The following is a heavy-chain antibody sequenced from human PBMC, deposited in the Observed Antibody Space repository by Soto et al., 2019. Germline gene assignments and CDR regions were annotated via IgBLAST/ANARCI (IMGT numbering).Heavy chain of an antibody. CDR2: ISAYNGNT. CDR3: ARERYYDILTGYQNYYYYGMDV. J-gene: IGHJ6*02. V-gene: IGHV1-18*01. CDR1: GYTFTSYG. Sequence: GASVKVSCKASGYTFTSYGISWLRQAPGQGLEWMGWISAYNGNTNYAQKLQGRVTMSTDTSTSTAYMELRSLRSDDTAVYYCARERYYDILTGYQNYYYYGMDVWGQGTTVTVSS. D-gene: IGHD3-9*01.